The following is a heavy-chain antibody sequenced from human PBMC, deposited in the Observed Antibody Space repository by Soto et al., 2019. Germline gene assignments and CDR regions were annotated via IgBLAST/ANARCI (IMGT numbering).Heavy chain of an antibody. D-gene: IGHD1-26*01. V-gene: IGHV4-30-4*01. CDR3: ARAWFLLEGATRHYYYYYGMDV. CDR2: IYYSGST. Sequence: QVQLQESGPGLVKPSQTLSLTCTVSGGSISSGDYYWSWIRQPPGKGLEWIGYIYYSGSTYYNPSLKSRVTISVDTSKNQFSLRLSSVTAADTAVYYCARAWFLLEGATRHYYYYYGMDVWGQGTTVTVSS. J-gene: IGHJ6*02. CDR1: GGSISSGDYY.